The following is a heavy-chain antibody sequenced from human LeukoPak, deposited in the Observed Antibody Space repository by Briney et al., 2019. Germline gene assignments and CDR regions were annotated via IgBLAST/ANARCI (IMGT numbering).Heavy chain of an antibody. D-gene: IGHD3-10*01. J-gene: IGHJ4*02. CDR1: GYSISSGYY. CDR3: ARVRGYYGSGSLYYFDY. V-gene: IGHV4-38-2*02. Sequence: KPSETLSLTCTVSGYSISSGYYWGWIRQPPGKGLEWIGSIYHSGSTYYNPSLKSRVTISVDTSKNQFSLKLSSVTAADTAVYYCARVRGYYGSGSLYYFDYWGQGTLVTVSS. CDR2: IYHSGST.